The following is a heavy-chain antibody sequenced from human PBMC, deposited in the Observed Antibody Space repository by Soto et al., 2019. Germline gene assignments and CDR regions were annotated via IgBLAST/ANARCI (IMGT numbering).Heavy chain of an antibody. D-gene: IGHD6-13*01. V-gene: IGHV1-69*13. Sequence: SVKVSCKASGGTFSSYAISWVRQAPGQGLEWMGGIIPIFGTANYAQKFQGRVTITADESTSTAYMELSSLRSEDTAVYYCATIAAAGTSGNYYGMDVWGQGTTVTVSS. CDR1: GGTFSSYA. CDR2: IIPIFGTA. J-gene: IGHJ6*02. CDR3: ATIAAAGTSGNYYGMDV.